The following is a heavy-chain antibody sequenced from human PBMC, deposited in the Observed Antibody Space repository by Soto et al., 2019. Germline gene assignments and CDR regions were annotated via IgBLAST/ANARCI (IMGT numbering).Heavy chain of an antibody. Sequence: ASVKVSCKASGYTFTSYAMHWVRQAPGQRLEWMGWINAGNGNTKYSQKFQGRVTITRDTSASTAYMELSSLRSEDTAVYYCARDRDIVVVPAAMKPGATPYHYYYMDVWGKGTTVTVSS. CDR1: GYTFTSYA. D-gene: IGHD2-2*01. V-gene: IGHV1-3*01. CDR2: INAGNGNT. CDR3: ARDRDIVVVPAAMKPGATPYHYYYMDV. J-gene: IGHJ6*03.